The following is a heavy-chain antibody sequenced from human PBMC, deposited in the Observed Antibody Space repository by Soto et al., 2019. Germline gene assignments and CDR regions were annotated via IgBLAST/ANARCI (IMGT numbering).Heavy chain of an antibody. Sequence: GGSLRLSCAGSGFAFSSAWMNWVRQAPGKGLEWVANINPDGSAKDYVDSVRGRFTISRDNAKNSLYLKMNSLRAEDTAVYHWARNMNWSLGILVSVAS. CDR1: GFAFSSAW. CDR2: INPDGSAK. V-gene: IGHV3-7*05. CDR3: ARNMN. J-gene: IGHJ4*02.